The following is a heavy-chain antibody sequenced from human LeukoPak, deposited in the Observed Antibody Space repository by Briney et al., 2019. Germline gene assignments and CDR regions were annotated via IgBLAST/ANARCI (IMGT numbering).Heavy chain of an antibody. Sequence: ASVKVSCKASGGTFSSYAISWVRQAPGQGLEWMGGIIPIFGTANYAQKFQGRVTITADESTSTAYMELSSLRSEDTAVYYCARVVGGRDFWSGSYYYFDYWGQGTLVTVSS. D-gene: IGHD3-3*01. CDR2: IIPIFGTA. CDR1: GGTFSSYA. V-gene: IGHV1-69*13. CDR3: ARVVGGRDFWSGSYYYFDY. J-gene: IGHJ4*02.